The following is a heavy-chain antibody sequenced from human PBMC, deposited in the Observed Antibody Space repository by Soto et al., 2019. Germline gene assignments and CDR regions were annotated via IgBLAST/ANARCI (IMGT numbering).Heavy chain of an antibody. Sequence: QVQLVESGGGVVQPGRSLRLSCAASGFTFSSYGMHWVRQAPGKGLEWVAVIWYDGSNKYYADSVKGRFTISRDNSKNTLYLQMNSLRAEDTAVYYCARAANWNDDAFDIWGQGTMVTVSS. CDR2: IWYDGSNK. D-gene: IGHD1-1*01. CDR3: ARAANWNDDAFDI. J-gene: IGHJ3*02. V-gene: IGHV3-33*01. CDR1: GFTFSSYG.